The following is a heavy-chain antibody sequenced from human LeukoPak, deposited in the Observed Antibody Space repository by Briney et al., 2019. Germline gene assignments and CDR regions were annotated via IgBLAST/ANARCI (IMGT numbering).Heavy chain of an antibody. CDR3: ARIRGIAAAGDY. D-gene: IGHD6-13*01. CDR2: IKQDGSEK. Sequence: PGGSLRLSCGASGFTFSSYWMSWVRQPPGKGLEWVANIKQDGSEKYYVDSVKGRFTISRDNAKNSLYLQMNSLTAEDTAVYYCARIRGIAAAGDYWGQGTLVTVSS. V-gene: IGHV3-7*04. CDR1: GFTFSSYW. J-gene: IGHJ4*02.